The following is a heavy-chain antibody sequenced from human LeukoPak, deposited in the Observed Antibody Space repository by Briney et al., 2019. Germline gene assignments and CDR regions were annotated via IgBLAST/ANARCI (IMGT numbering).Heavy chain of an antibody. CDR2: ISGSGGST. Sequence: GGSLRLSCAASGFTFSSYAMSWVRQAPGKGLEWVSAISGSGGSTYYADSVKGRFTISRDNSKNTLYLHMNSLRAEDTAVYYCATGLRFGELLYQSVWGKGTTLTVSS. D-gene: IGHD3-10*01. CDR3: ATGLRFGELLYQSV. J-gene: IGHJ6*04. CDR1: GFTFSSYA. V-gene: IGHV3-23*01.